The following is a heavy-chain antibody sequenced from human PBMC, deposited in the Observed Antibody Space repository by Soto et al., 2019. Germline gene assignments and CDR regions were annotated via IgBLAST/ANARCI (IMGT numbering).Heavy chain of an antibody. D-gene: IGHD4-17*01. CDR2: IKQDGSEK. CDR3: ARDRAATTWSEFDY. CDR1: GFTFSSYW. J-gene: IGHJ4*02. Sequence: PGGSLRLSCAASGFTFSSYWMSWVRQAPGKGLEWVANIKQDGSEKYYVDSVKGRFTISRDNAKNSLYLQMNSLRAEDTAVYYCARDRAATTWSEFDYWGQGTLVTVSS. V-gene: IGHV3-7*01.